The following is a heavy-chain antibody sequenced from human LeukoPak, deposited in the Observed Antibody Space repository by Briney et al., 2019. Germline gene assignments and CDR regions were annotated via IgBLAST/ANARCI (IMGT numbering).Heavy chain of an antibody. D-gene: IGHD3-22*01. Sequence: AGGSLRLSCAASGFTFSSSAMHWARQAPGKGLEWVAVIWYDGSNKYYADSVKGRFTISRDNSKNTLYLQMNSLRAEDTAVYYCAKSYYDSSGYDYFDYWGQGTLVTVSS. V-gene: IGHV3-33*06. J-gene: IGHJ4*02. CDR1: GFTFSSSA. CDR2: IWYDGSNK. CDR3: AKSYYDSSGYDYFDY.